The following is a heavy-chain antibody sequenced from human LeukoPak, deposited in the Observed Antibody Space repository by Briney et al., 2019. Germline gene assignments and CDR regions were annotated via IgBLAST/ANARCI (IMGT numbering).Heavy chain of an antibody. Sequence: GGSLRLSCAASGFIFDDYAMHWVRQAPGKGLEWVSGISWKSDKIGYADSVKGRFTISRDNAKNFLYLQMNSLRAEDTALYYCVKDKDIVVVPAAATYYFDYWGQGTLVTVSS. D-gene: IGHD2-2*01. CDR3: VKDKDIVVVPAAATYYFDY. J-gene: IGHJ4*02. CDR2: ISWKSDKI. CDR1: GFIFDDYA. V-gene: IGHV3-9*01.